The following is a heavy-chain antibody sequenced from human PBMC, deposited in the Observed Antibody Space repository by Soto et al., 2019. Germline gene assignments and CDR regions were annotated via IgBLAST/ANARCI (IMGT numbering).Heavy chain of an antibody. J-gene: IGHJ4*02. V-gene: IGHV4-39*01. CDR2: FYSGGYT. D-gene: IGHD6-19*01. CDR1: GDSISNSAYL. Sequence: QLQLQVSGPGLVKPSETLSLTCSVSGDSISNSAYLWGWIRQPPGKGLEWIGSFYSGGYTYYNPSLKSRLTFFEDTSQNLFSLNLNSVTAADTALYYCARGWGSYSSGWYYFDYWGQGTLVTVSS. CDR3: ARGWGSYSSGWYYFDY.